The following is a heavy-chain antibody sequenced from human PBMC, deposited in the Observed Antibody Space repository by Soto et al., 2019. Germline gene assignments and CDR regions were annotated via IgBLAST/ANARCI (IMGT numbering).Heavy chain of an antibody. Sequence: QVQLVESGGGVVQRGTSLKLSCAASGFTFDDFGFHWVRQAPGKGLEWVATLSYDGSHEYYADSVKGRFTISRDNSKITLYLQMNSLKTEDTAMYYCAKEMFPRTVLDSSSPWGDYWGQGTLVTVSS. CDR3: AKEMFPRTVLDSSSPWGDY. CDR2: LSYDGSHE. V-gene: IGHV3-30*18. CDR1: GFTFDDFG. D-gene: IGHD3-22*01. J-gene: IGHJ4*02.